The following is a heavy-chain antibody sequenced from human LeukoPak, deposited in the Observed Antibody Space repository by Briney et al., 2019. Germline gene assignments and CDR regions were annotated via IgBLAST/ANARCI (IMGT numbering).Heavy chain of an antibody. CDR2: ISSSSSYI. Sequence: GGSLRLSRAASGFTFSSYSINWVSHAPGKGREWVSSISSSSSYIYYADSVKGRFTISKDNAKNSLYLQMNSLKAEDTAVYYCARDVGSGYYDYWGQGTLVTVSS. J-gene: IGHJ4*02. CDR1: GFTFSSYS. V-gene: IGHV3-21*01. CDR3: ARDVGSGYYDY. D-gene: IGHD3-22*01.